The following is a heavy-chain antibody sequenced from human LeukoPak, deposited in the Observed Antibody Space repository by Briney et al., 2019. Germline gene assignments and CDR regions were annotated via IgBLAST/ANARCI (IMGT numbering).Heavy chain of an antibody. J-gene: IGHJ4*02. CDR3: VRLAPTLAYYFDY. CDR2: IYPGDSDA. Sequence: GESLKISCKGSGYNFASYWIGWVRQMPGKGLEWMGIIYPGDSDARYSPSFQGHVTISADKSISAAYLQWSSLKASDTAMYYCVRLAPTLAYYFDYWGQGTLVTVSS. CDR1: GYNFASYW. V-gene: IGHV5-51*01. D-gene: IGHD2/OR15-2a*01.